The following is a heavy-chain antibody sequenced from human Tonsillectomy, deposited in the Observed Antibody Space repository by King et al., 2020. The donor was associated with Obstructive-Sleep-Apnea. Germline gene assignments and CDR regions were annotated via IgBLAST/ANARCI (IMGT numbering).Heavy chain of an antibody. V-gene: IGHV4-59*01. D-gene: IGHD3-10*01. CDR1: GGSISSYY. Sequence: VQLQESGPGLVKPSETLSLTCTVSGGSISSYYWSWIRQRPGKGLEWIGDIYYSRSTNYNPALKSRVTISVDTSKNQFSLQLSSVTAADTAVYYCARGGEPEYCQHWGQGTLVTVSS. CDR3: ARGGEPEYCQH. J-gene: IGHJ1*01. CDR2: IYYSRST.